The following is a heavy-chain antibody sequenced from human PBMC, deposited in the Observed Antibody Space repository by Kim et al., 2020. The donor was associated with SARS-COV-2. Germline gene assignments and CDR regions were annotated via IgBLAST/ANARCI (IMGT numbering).Heavy chain of an antibody. V-gene: IGHV3-21*01. D-gene: IGHD1-1*01. CDR1: GFTFSSQS. CDR3: TRVGGPGVRTDF. J-gene: IGHJ4*02. CDR2: ISGSSDYI. Sequence: GGSLRLSCAASGFTFSSQSMNWVRQAPGKGLEWVSSISGSSDYIYDADSVKGRFTISRDNAKNSLYLQMNSLRAEDTALYHSTRVGGPGVRTDFWGQGTLVTVVS.